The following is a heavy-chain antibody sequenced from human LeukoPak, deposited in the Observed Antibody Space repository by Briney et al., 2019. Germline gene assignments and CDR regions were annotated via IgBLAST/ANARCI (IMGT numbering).Heavy chain of an antibody. CDR3: AKDGNSITMINHHDY. Sequence: GGSLRLSCAASGFTFDDYAMHWVRQAPGKGLEWVSGISWNSGSTGYADSVKGRFTISRDNAKNSLYLQMNSLRAEDTAVYYCAKDGNSITMINHHDYWGQGTLVTVSS. V-gene: IGHV3-9*01. CDR1: GFTFDDYA. J-gene: IGHJ4*02. D-gene: IGHD3-22*01. CDR2: ISWNSGST.